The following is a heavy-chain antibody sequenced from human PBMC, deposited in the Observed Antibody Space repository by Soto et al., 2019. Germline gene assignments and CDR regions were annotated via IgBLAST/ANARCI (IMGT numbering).Heavy chain of an antibody. D-gene: IGHD3-22*01. CDR1: GFTFINTG. V-gene: IGHV3-23*01. CDR3: AKIDGYFDY. J-gene: IGHJ4*02. Sequence: PVGSLRLSCAGSGFTFINTGMSWVRQAPGQGLEWVSAITSNGDTTYYADSVKGRFTITRDNSKSTLYLQMNSLRAEDTAVYYCAKIDGYFDYWGQGTLVTVSS. CDR2: ITSNGDTT.